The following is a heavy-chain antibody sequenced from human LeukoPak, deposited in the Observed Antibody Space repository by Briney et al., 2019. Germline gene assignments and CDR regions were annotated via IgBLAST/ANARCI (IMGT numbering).Heavy chain of an antibody. CDR2: INHSGST. Sequence: SEALSLTCAVYGGSFSGYYWSWIRQPPGKGLEWIGDINHSGSTNYNPSLKSRVTISADTSKNQFSLKLSSVTAADTAVYYCAAWVVVPVTDLWRQGTLVSVSS. J-gene: IGHJ4*02. CDR1: GGSFSGYY. CDR3: AAWVVVPVTDL. D-gene: IGHD2-15*01. V-gene: IGHV4-34*01.